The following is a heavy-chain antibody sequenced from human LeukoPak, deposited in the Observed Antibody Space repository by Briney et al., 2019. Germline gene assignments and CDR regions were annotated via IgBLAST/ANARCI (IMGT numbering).Heavy chain of an antibody. D-gene: IGHD3-16*02. CDR3: ARAPYDYVWGSYRPYGMDV. Sequence: GGSLRLSCAASGFIVSSNYMSWVRQAPGKGLEWVSVICSGGSTYYADSVKGRFTISRDNSKNTLYLQMNSLRAEDTAVYYCARAPYDYVWGSYRPYGMDVWGQGTTVTVSS. V-gene: IGHV3-53*01. CDR1: GFIVSSNY. J-gene: IGHJ6*02. CDR2: ICSGGST.